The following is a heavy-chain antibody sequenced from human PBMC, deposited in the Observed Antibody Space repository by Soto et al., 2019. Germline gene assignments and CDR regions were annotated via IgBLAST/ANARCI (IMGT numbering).Heavy chain of an antibody. D-gene: IGHD3-9*01. J-gene: IGHJ4*02. CDR3: ARGGATYGLLTHDY. Sequence: EVQPLESGGGLIQPGGSLRLSCATSGFTFGVYAMSWVRQAPGKGLEWVAAVTGTPFNTYYTDSVKGRFAISRDNSRDTLYLQMNSLTAEDTAVYYCARGGATYGLLTHDYWGQGTLVTVSA. V-gene: IGHV3-23*01. CDR1: GFTFGVYA. CDR2: VTGTPFNT.